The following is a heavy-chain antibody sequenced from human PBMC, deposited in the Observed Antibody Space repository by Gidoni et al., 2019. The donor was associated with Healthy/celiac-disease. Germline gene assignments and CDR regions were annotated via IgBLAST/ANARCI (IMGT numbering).Heavy chain of an antibody. CDR2: INHSGST. CDR1: GGSFSGYY. J-gene: IGHJ3*02. Sequence: QVQLQQWGAGLLKPSETLSLTCAVYGGSFSGYYWSWIRQPPGKGLEWIEEINHSGSTNYNPSLKGRVTISVDTSKNQFSLKLSSVPAADTAVYYCASTRRSGYYYVLTAFDIWGQGTMVTVSS. V-gene: IGHV4-34*01. CDR3: ASTRRSGYYYVLTAFDI. D-gene: IGHD3-22*01.